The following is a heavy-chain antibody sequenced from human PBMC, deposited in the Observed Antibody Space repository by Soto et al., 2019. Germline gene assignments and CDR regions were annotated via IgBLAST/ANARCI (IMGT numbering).Heavy chain of an antibody. V-gene: IGHV1-3*01. CDR3: ARGGLALMDV. CDR2: INAGNGNT. CDR1: GYTFTSYA. Sequence: QVQLVQSGAEVKKPGASVKVSCKASGYTFTSYAMHWVRQAPGQRLEWMGWINAGNGNTKYSQKCQGRVTITRDTSASTAHMELSSLRSEDTAVYYCARGGLALMDVWGQGTTVTVSS. J-gene: IGHJ6*02. D-gene: IGHD3-16*01.